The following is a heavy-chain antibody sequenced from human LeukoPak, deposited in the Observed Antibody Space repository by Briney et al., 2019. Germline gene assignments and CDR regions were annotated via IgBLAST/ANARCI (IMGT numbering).Heavy chain of an antibody. CDR3: AREGFWSGYADFDY. CDR1: GFTFSSYS. V-gene: IGHV3-21*01. J-gene: IGHJ4*02. Sequence: GGSLRLSCAASGFTFSSYSMNWVRQAPGKGLEWVSSISSSSSYIYYADSVKGRFTISRDNAKNSLYLQMNSLRAEDTAVYYCAREGFWSGYADFDYWGQGTLVTVSS. CDR2: ISSSSSYI. D-gene: IGHD3-3*01.